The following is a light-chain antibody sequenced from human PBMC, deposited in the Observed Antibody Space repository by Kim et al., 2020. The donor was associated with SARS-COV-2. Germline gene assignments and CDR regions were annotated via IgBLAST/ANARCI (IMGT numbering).Light chain of an antibody. CDR3: QAWDSSTVV. Sequence: VSPGQTASITCSGDKLGDKYACWYQQKPGQAPVLVIDQDSKRPSGIPERFSGSNSGNTATLTISGTQAMDEADYYCQAWDSSTVVFGGGTQLTVL. CDR1: KLGDKY. V-gene: IGLV3-1*01. J-gene: IGLJ2*01. CDR2: QDS.